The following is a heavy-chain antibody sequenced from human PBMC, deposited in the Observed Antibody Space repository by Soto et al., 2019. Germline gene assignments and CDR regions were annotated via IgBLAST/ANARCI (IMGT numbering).Heavy chain of an antibody. V-gene: IGHV3-43D*04. CDR3: AKGARDYYYGMDV. J-gene: IGHJ6*02. CDR2: ISWDGGST. CDR1: GFTFDDYA. Sequence: GSLRLSCAASGFTFDDYAMHWVRQAPGKGLEWVSLISWDGGSTYYADSVKGRFTISRDNSKNSLYLQMNSLRAEDTALYYCAKGARDYYYGMDVWGRGTTVTVSS.